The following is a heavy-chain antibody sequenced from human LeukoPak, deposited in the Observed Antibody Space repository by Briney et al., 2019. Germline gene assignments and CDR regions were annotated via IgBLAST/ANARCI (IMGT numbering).Heavy chain of an antibody. CDR1: GGSISGGGYS. J-gene: IGHJ3*02. V-gene: IGHV4-30-2*01. Sequence: SETLSLTCAVSGGSISGGGYSWSWTRQPPGKGLEWIGYIYHSGSTYYNPSLKSRVTISVDRSKNQFSLKLSSVTAADTAVYYCARTSIAARRANAFDIWGQGQWSPSLQ. D-gene: IGHD6-6*01. CDR2: IYHSGST. CDR3: ARTSIAARRANAFDI.